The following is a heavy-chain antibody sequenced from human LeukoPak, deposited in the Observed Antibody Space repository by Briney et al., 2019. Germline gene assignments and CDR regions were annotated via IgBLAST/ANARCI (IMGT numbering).Heavy chain of an antibody. V-gene: IGHV4-39*01. CDR1: GDSISSSSYY. D-gene: IGHD3-3*01. Sequence: PSETLPLTCTVSGDSISSSSYYWGWIRQPPGKGLEWIGSIYYSGSTYYNPSLKSRVTISVDTSKNQFSLKLSPVTAADTAVYYCASLIFGVALYNWFDPWGQGTLVTVSS. CDR2: IYYSGST. J-gene: IGHJ5*02. CDR3: ASLIFGVALYNWFDP.